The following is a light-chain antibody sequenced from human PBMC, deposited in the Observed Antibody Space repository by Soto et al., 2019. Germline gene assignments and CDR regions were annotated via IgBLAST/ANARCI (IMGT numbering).Light chain of an antibody. CDR1: SRDIGGYNY. CDR2: EVT. Sequence: QSVLTQPPSASGFPGQSVAISCTGTSRDIGGYNYVSWYQQHPGRAPKLILYEVTKRPSGIPDRFSGSKSGNTSSLTVSGLQTEDEADYYCTSYAGNDNFVIFGGGTKLTVL. J-gene: IGLJ2*01. CDR3: TSYAGNDNFVI. V-gene: IGLV2-8*01.